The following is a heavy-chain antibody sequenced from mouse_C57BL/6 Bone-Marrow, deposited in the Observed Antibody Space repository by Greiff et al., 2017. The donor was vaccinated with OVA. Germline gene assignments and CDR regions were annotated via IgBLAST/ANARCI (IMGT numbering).Heavy chain of an antibody. Sequence: VKLQQPGAELVKPGASVKMSCKASGYTFTSYWITWVKQRPGQGLEWIGDIYPGSGSTNYNEKFKSKATLTVDTSSRPAYLQLSRLTSENSVVYYGARGLYYVNLYFEVWGTGTTVTVSS. CDR3: ARGLYYVNLYFEV. V-gene: IGHV1-55*01. CDR1: GYTFTSYW. J-gene: IGHJ1*03. D-gene: IGHD1-1*02. CDR2: IYPGSGST.